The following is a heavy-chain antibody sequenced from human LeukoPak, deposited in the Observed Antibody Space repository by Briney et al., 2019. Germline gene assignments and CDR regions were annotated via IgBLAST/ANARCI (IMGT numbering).Heavy chain of an antibody. CDR3: ARGRDYGDSYYYGMDV. D-gene: IGHD4-17*01. CDR1: GGSFSGYY. V-gene: IGHV4-34*01. J-gene: IGHJ6*02. CDR2: INHSGST. Sequence: SETLSLTCAVYGGSFSGYYWSWIRQPPGKGLEWIGEINHSGSTNYNPPLKSRVTISVDTSKNQFSLKLSSVTAADTAVYYCARGRDYGDSYYYGMDVWGQGTTVTVSS.